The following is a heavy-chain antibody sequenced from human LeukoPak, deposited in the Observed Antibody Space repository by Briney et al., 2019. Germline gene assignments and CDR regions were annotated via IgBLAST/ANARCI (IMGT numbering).Heavy chain of an antibody. CDR2: ISYDGSNK. J-gene: IGHJ4*02. V-gene: IGHV3-30*03. CDR3: ARGGVVVAATVDY. Sequence: GGSLRLSCAASGFTFTSYGMHWVRQAPGKGLEWLALISYDGSNKYSADSVKGRFTISRDNSKNTLYLQMNSLRAEDTAVYYCARGGVVVAATVDYWGQGTLVTVSS. D-gene: IGHD2-15*01. CDR1: GFTFTSYG.